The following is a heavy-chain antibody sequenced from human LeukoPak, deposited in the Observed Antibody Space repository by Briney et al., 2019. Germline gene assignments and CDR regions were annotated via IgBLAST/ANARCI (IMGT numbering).Heavy chain of an antibody. CDR2: IRHDGSDK. CDR1: GFTFSSYW. CDR3: ARRITIAAAGWGYGMDV. Sequence: GGSLRLSCAASGFTFSSYWMSWVRQAPGKGLEWVANIRHDGSDKKYVDSVKGRFTISRDNAENSLFLQMNSLRAEDTAVYYCARRITIAAAGWGYGMDVWGQGTTVTVSS. J-gene: IGHJ6*02. V-gene: IGHV3-7*03. D-gene: IGHD6-13*01.